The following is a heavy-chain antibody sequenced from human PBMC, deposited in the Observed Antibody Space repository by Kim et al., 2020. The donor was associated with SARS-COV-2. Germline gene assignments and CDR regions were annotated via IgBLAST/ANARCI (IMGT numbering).Heavy chain of an antibody. J-gene: IGHJ4*02. Sequence: YNPSLKSRVTMSVDTSKNQFSLKLSSVTAADTAVYYCARGRGIVVVGGDYWGQGTLVTVSS. V-gene: IGHV4-34*01. D-gene: IGHD2-2*01. CDR3: ARGRGIVVVGGDY.